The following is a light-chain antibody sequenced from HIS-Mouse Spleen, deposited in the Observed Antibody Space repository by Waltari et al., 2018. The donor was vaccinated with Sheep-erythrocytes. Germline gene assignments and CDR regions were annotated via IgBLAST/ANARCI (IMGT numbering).Light chain of an antibody. CDR1: SSDVGCYNY. Sequence: QSALTQPRSVSGSPGQSVTISCTGTSSDVGCYNYVSWYQQHPGKAPKLMIYDVSKRPSGVPDRFSGSKSGNTASLTISGIQAEDEADYYCCSYAGSYNHVFATGTKVTVL. J-gene: IGLJ1*01. V-gene: IGLV2-11*01. CDR2: DVS. CDR3: CSYAGSYNHV.